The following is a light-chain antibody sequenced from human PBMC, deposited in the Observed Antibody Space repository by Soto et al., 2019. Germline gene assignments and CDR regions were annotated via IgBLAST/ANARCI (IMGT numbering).Light chain of an antibody. CDR2: KAS. CDR3: QEYNSYWT. J-gene: IGKJ1*01. Sequence: DIQVTQSPSTLSASVGDRVTITCRASQSINSWLAWYQQKPGKAPKLLIYKASSLESGVPSRFSGSGSGTEFTLTISSLRPDDFATYYCQEYNSYWTFGQGTKVEIK. CDR1: QSINSW. V-gene: IGKV1-5*03.